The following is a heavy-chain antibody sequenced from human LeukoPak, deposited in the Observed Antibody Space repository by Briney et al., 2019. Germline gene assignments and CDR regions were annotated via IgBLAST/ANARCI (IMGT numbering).Heavy chain of an antibody. V-gene: IGHV1-18*01. J-gene: IGHJ4*02. CDR1: GYTFASYG. Sequence: ASVKVSCKASGYTFASYGISWVRQAPGQGLEWMGWSSGYNGNTNYAQKLQGRVTMTTDTSTSTAYMELRSLRSDDTAVYYCARGNYCSGGSCYDGAFDYWGQGTLVTVSS. D-gene: IGHD2-15*01. CDR2: SSGYNGNT. CDR3: ARGNYCSGGSCYDGAFDY.